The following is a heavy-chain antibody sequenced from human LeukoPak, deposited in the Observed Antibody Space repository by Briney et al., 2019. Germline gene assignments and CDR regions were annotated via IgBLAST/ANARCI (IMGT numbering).Heavy chain of an antibody. Sequence: GSLRLSCAASEFTFNRYWMSWVRQAPGKGLEWVANIKHDGSEAHYVDSVKGRFAISRDNAKNSLSLQMNSLNVDDTGVYFCTRDALFGSGRTHLDFWSQGTLVSVSS. D-gene: IGHD3-10*01. CDR3: TRDALFGSGRTHLDF. V-gene: IGHV3-7*04. J-gene: IGHJ4*02. CDR1: EFTFNRYW. CDR2: IKHDGSEA.